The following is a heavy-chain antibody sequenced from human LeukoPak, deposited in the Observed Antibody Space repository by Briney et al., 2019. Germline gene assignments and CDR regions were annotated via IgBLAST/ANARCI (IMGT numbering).Heavy chain of an antibody. J-gene: IGHJ6*03. CDR2: IYYSGST. D-gene: IGHD3-3*01. CDR3: ARGPPYYDFWSGYYTDYYYYMDV. Sequence: PSETLSLTCTVSGGSISSYYWNWIRQPPGKGLEWIGYIYYSGSTNYNPSLKSRVTISVDTSKNQFSLKLSSVTAADTAVYYCARGPPYYDFWSGYYTDYYYYMDVWGKGTTVTVSS. CDR1: GGSISSYY. V-gene: IGHV4-59*01.